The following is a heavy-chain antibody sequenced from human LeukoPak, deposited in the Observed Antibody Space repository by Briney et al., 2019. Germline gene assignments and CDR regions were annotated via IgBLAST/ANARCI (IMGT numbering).Heavy chain of an antibody. Sequence: GGSLRLSCAAPGFSVSGNYMNWVRQAPGKGLEWVSVIYSGGGTYYADSVKGRFTISRDNSKNTMYLQMNSLRAEDTAVYYCARGGGSTWYFYFDYWGQGTLVTVSS. D-gene: IGHD6-13*01. CDR2: IYSGGGT. J-gene: IGHJ4*02. V-gene: IGHV3-53*01. CDR3: ARGGGSTWYFYFDY. CDR1: GFSVSGNY.